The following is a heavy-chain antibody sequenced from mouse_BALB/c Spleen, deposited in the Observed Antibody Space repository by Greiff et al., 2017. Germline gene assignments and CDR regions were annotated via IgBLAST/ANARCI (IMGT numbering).Heavy chain of an antibody. CDR2: INPGSGGT. V-gene: IGHV1-54*01. J-gene: IGHJ4*01. D-gene: IGHD2-3*01. CDR1: GYAFTNYL. CDR3: ARSVYDPYYAMDY. Sequence: VQLQQSGAELVRPGTSVKVSCKASGYAFTNYLIEWVKQRPGQGLEWIGVINPGSGGTNYNEKFKGKATLTADKSSSTAYMQLSSLTSDDSAVYFCARSVYDPYYAMDYWGQGTSVTVSS.